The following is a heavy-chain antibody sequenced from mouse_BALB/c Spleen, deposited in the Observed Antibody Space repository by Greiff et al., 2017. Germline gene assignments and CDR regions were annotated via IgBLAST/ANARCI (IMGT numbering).Heavy chain of an antibody. J-gene: IGHJ4*01. Sequence: EVNVVESGGGLVQPGGSLKLSCAASGFTFSSYTMSWVRQTPEKRLEWVAYISNGGGSTYYPDTVKGRFTISRDNAKNTLYLQMSSLKSEDTAMYYCARRNSFYYAMDYWGQGTSVTVSS. CDR1: GFTFSSYT. V-gene: IGHV5-12-2*01. D-gene: IGHD2-1*01. CDR2: ISNGGGST. CDR3: ARRNSFYYAMDY.